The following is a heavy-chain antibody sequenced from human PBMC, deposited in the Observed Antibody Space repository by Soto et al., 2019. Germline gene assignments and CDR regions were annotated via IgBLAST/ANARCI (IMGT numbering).Heavy chain of an antibody. CDR3: ASLMGSQWVTNSWYFDL. CDR2: IKEDGSDE. J-gene: IGHJ2*01. V-gene: IGHV3-7*02. CDR1: GFSFKSYW. D-gene: IGHD6-19*01. Sequence: EVQLVQSGGDLVQPGGSLRLSCGASGFSFKSYWMSWVRQAPGKGLEWVATIKEDGSDEDYVDSVMGRFTITRDKANSSLYLHFQSLRVEDTAVYYCASLMGSQWVTNSWYFDLWGRGTLVTVSS.